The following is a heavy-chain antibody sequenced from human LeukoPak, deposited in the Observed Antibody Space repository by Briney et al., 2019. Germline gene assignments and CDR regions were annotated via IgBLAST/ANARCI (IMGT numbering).Heavy chain of an antibody. D-gene: IGHD6-6*01. J-gene: IGHJ4*02. CDR1: GFTFSSYS. Sequence: GSLRLSCAASGFTFSSYSMNWVRQAPGKGLGWVSSISSSSSYIYYADSVKGRFTISRDNAKNSLYLQMNSLRAEDTAVYYCARATQEQLDPFDYWGQGTLVTVSS. CDR3: ARATQEQLDPFDY. V-gene: IGHV3-21*01. CDR2: ISSSSSYI.